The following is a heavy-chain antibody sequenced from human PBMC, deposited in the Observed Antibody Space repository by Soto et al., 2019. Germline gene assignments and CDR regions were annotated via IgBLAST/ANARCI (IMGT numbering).Heavy chain of an antibody. D-gene: IGHD3-16*01. CDR3: ARGLTFFDS. V-gene: IGHV4-61*01. CDR1: GGSVSSGTSY. CDR2: SFYSGSH. J-gene: IGHJ5*01. Sequence: QVQLQESGPGLVKPSETLSLTCTVSGGSVSSGTSYWTWIRQPQGKGLEWIGYSFYSGSHNYSPSFKSRVTISVDTSKNESSLKLTSVTAADTAVYYCARGLTFFDSWGQGSLVTVSS.